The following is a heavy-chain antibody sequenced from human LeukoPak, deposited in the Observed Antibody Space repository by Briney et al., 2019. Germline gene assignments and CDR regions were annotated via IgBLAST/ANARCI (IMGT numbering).Heavy chain of an antibody. D-gene: IGHD5-24*01. J-gene: IGHJ1*01. CDR2: INPNSGGT. V-gene: IGHV1-2*02. CDR1: AYTFTDYY. Sequence: ASVKFSCKASAYTFTDYYMHWLRQAPGQGLEWMGWINPNSGGTDYAQKFQGRVTMTRDTSISTAYMELARLRSDDTAVYYCARPRDGYNKYFQHWGQGTLVTVSS. CDR3: ARPRDGYNKYFQH.